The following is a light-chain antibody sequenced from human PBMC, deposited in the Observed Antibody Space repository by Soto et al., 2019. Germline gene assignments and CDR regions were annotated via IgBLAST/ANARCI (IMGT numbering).Light chain of an antibody. CDR2: DAS. CDR1: QSISIW. V-gene: IGKV1-33*01. CDR3: QQYDNLPR. J-gene: IGKJ3*01. Sequence: DIEMTHSPSTLSASVGDRVTISCRASQSISIWLAWYQQKPGKAPKLLIYDASNLETGVPSRFSGSASGTDFTFTISSLQPEDIATYYCQQYDNLPRFGPGTKVDIK.